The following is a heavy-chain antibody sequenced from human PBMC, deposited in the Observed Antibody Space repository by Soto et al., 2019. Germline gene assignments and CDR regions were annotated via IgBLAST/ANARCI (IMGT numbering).Heavy chain of an antibody. CDR2: ISCSGGST. Sequence: GGSLILSCASPWFPFLSHAMSLFRQAPGKGLEWVSAISCSGGSTYYADSVKGRFTISRDNSKNTLYLQMNSLRAEDTAVYYCAKSDSSQNYYYGMDVWGQGT. CDR3: AKSDSSQNYYYGMDV. J-gene: IGHJ6*02. D-gene: IGHD3-22*01. V-gene: IGHV3-23*01. CDR1: WFPFLSHA.